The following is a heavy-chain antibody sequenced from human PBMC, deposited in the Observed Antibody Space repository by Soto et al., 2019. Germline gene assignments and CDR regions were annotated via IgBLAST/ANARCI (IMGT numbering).Heavy chain of an antibody. J-gene: IGHJ4*02. Sequence: GASVKVSCKASGYTFTSYAMHWVRQAPGQRLEWMGWINAGNGNTKYSQKFQGRVTITRDTSASTAYMELSSLRSEDTAVYYCARGGAYYYDSSGHSAFDYWGQGTLVTVSS. CDR3: ARGGAYYYDSSGHSAFDY. CDR1: GYTFTSYA. V-gene: IGHV1-3*01. D-gene: IGHD3-22*01. CDR2: INAGNGNT.